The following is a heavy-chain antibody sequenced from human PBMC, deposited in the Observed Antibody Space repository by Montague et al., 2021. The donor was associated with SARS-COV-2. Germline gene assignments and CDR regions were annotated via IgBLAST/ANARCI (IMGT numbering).Heavy chain of an antibody. CDR2: IRTTGHT. CDR3: ARFESGTLEFDL. D-gene: IGHD3/OR15-3a*01. Sequence: TRSLTCTVSGASISTGIYYWSWIRQPAGKGLEWIGRIRTTGHTDYNSSLESRVFMSVDTSTNQFSLSLTSVTAADTAVYFCARFESGTLEFDLWGQGTLVTVSS. CDR1: GASISTGIYY. V-gene: IGHV4-61*02. J-gene: IGHJ4*02.